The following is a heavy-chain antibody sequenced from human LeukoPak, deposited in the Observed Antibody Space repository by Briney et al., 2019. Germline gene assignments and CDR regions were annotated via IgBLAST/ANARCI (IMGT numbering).Heavy chain of an antibody. CDR1: GGSFSGYY. CDR2: INHSGST. CDR3: ARVTMIVVVNWFDP. V-gene: IGHV4-34*01. D-gene: IGHD3-22*01. J-gene: IGHJ5*02. Sequence: SETLSLTCADYGGSFSGYYWSWIRQPPGKGLEWIGEINHSGSTNYNPSLKSRVTISVDTSKNQFSLKLSSVTAADTAVYYCARVTMIVVVNWFDPWGQETLVTVSS.